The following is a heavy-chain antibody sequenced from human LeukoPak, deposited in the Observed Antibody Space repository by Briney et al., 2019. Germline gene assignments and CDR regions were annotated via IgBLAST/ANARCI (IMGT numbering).Heavy chain of an antibody. J-gene: IGHJ4*02. D-gene: IGHD6-19*01. CDR2: ISYDGSTK. V-gene: IGHV3-30*18. CDR1: GFTFSSYG. CDR3: AKKYSSGWSLLSDV. Sequence: GGSLRLSCAASGFTFSSYGMHWVRQAPGKGLEWVAVISYDGSTKYYVDSVKGRFTISRDNSKNTLYLQMNSLRVEDTAVYYCAKKYSSGWSLLSDVWGQGTLVTVSS.